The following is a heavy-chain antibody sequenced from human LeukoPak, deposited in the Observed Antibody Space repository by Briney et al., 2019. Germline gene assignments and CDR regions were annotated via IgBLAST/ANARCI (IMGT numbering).Heavy chain of an antibody. D-gene: IGHD1-14*01. V-gene: IGHV3-11*04. CDR3: ATETNGRHYDY. Sequence: GGSLRLSCAASGFTFSDYYMSWIRQAPGKGLEWVSYISSSGSTIYHADSIKGRFTISRDNANNFLYLQMNSLRAEDTAVYYCATETNGRHYDYWGQGALLTVSS. CDR1: GFTFSDYY. J-gene: IGHJ4*02. CDR2: ISSSGSTI.